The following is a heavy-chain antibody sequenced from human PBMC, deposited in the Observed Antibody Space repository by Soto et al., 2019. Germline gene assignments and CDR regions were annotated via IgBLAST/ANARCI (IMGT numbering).Heavy chain of an antibody. D-gene: IGHD3-3*01. V-gene: IGHV3-23*01. J-gene: IGHJ4*02. CDR2: ISATGSST. CDR1: GFTFSSYA. Sequence: GGSLRLSCAASGFTFSSYAMSSVRQAPGKGLEWVSAISATGSSTFYADSVKGRFTISRDISKNTLYLQMNSLRPEDRAVYYCAKDCSRTYCDCWSGFYFEFWRRGGMGAVAS. CDR3: AKDCSRTYCDCWSGFYFEF.